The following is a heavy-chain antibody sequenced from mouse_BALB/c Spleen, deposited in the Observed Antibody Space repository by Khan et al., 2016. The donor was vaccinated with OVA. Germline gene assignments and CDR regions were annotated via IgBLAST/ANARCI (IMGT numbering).Heavy chain of an antibody. CDR3: ANLAYYNDSEGFAY. CDR1: GYTFSTYG. J-gene: IGHJ3*01. CDR2: VSPSGSYT. Sequence: EVQLLESGGDLVKPGGSLKLSCAASGYTFSTYGMSWVRQTPDNRLEWVATVSPSGSYTYYPDSVKGRFTISRDNAKNTLYLQMSSLKSEDTVKFCCANLAYYNDSEGFAYWGQGTLVTVSA. D-gene: IGHD1-1*01. V-gene: IGHV5-6*01.